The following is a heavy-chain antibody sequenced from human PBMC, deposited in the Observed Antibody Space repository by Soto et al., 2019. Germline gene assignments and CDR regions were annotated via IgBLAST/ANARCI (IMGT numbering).Heavy chain of an antibody. CDR1: GFSLSTTPVG. CDR2: IYWDDDT. V-gene: IGHV2-5*02. J-gene: IGHJ4*02. D-gene: IGHD3-16*01. CDR3: AQITPFDLKVYYFDY. Sequence: QITLKESGPTLVKPTQTLTLTCSCSGFSLSTTPVGVAWIRQPPGKALEWLALIYWDDDTRYIPSLKNRLIITKDTSGGQVFLTMTNLYPVDTATYFWAQITPFDLKVYYFDYWGPGILVTVSS.